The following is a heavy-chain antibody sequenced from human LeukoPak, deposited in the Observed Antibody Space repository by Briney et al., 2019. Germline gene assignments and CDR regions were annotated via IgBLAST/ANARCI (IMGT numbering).Heavy chain of an antibody. V-gene: IGHV4-30-4*01. Sequence: SETLSLTCPVSGGSISSGDYYWSWIRQPPGKGLEWIGYIYYSGSTYYNPSLKSRVTISVDTSKNQFSLKLSSVTAADTAVYYCARGIAAAGDFDYWGQGTLVTVSS. D-gene: IGHD6-13*01. CDR1: GGSISSGDYY. CDR2: IYYSGST. J-gene: IGHJ4*02. CDR3: ARGIAAAGDFDY.